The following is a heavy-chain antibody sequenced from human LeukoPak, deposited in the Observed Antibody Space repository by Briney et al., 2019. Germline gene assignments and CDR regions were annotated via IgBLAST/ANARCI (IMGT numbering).Heavy chain of an antibody. Sequence: GGALRLSCATSGFTLTSYAISWVRQAPGKGLEWVSPISGSGGSTYYADSVNGRFTISRDNSKNTLYLQMNSMRAEDTAVYYCAKDSSDYDFWSGSDYWGQGTLVTVSS. V-gene: IGHV3-23*01. D-gene: IGHD3-3*01. CDR1: GFTLTSYA. CDR2: ISGSGGST. J-gene: IGHJ4*02. CDR3: AKDSSDYDFWSGSDY.